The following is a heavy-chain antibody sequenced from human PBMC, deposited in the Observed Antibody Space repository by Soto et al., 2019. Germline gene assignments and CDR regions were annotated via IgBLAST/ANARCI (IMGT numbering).Heavy chain of an antibody. D-gene: IGHD2-2*01. CDR2: ISYDGSNK. J-gene: IGHJ6*02. Sequence: GGSLRLSCAASGFTFSSYAMHWVRQAPGKGLEWVAVISYDGSNKYYADSVKGRFTISRDNSKNTLYLQMNSLRAEDTAVYYCAREVPAAILSSGDGMDVWGQGTTVTVSS. CDR3: AREVPAAILSSGDGMDV. V-gene: IGHV3-30-3*01. CDR1: GFTFSSYA.